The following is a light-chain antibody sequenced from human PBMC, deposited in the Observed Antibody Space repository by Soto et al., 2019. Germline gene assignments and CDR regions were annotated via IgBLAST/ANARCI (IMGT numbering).Light chain of an antibody. CDR3: QQRSNWPPT. CDR1: QSVSSY. V-gene: IGKV3-11*01. J-gene: IGKJ1*01. Sequence: EIVLTQSPATLSLSPGERATHSCRASQSVSSYLAWYQQKPGQAPRLLIYDASNRATGIPARFSGSGSGTDFTLTISSLEPEDFAVYYCQQRSNWPPTFGQGIKVEIK. CDR2: DAS.